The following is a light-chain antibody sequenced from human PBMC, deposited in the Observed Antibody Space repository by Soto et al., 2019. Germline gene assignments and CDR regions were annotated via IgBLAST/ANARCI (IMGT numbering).Light chain of an antibody. Sequence: DIQLTQSPSSLSVSVGDRVTMTCQASQDTSKFLNWYHHKPGKAPKLLIYDAFNLETGVPARFSGSGSVTHCTLTITGLQPEDVGTYYCQQYYGLPYTFGQGTKLEIK. CDR3: QQYYGLPYT. J-gene: IGKJ2*01. CDR2: DAF. V-gene: IGKV1-33*01. CDR1: QDTSKF.